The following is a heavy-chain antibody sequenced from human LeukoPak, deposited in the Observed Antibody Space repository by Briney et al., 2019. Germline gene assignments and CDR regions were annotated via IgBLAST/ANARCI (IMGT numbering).Heavy chain of an antibody. Sequence: ASETLSLTCTVSGGSISSYYWSWIRQPPGKGLEWIGYINYSGSTNYNPSLKSRVTISVDTSKNQFSLKLSSVTAADTAVYYCARDRAVAGVDYWGQGTLVTVSS. CDR1: GGSISSYY. CDR2: INYSGST. J-gene: IGHJ4*02. D-gene: IGHD6-19*01. V-gene: IGHV4-59*01. CDR3: ARDRAVAGVDY.